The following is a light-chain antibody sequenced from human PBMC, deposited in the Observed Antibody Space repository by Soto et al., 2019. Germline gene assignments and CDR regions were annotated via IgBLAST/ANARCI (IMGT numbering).Light chain of an antibody. CDR2: GAS. J-gene: IGKJ1*01. V-gene: IGKV3-20*01. CDR3: QQYGSSGT. Sequence: ELVLTQSPGTLSLSPGERATLSCRASQSVKSTYLAWYQKKPGQAPRLLIYGASSRATGIPDRFSGSGSGTDFTLTISRLEPEDFAVYYCQQYGSSGTFGQGTKVDIK. CDR1: QSVKSTY.